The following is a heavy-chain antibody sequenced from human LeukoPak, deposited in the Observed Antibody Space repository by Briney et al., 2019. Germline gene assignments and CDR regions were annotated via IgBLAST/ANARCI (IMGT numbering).Heavy chain of an antibody. D-gene: IGHD5-12*01. J-gene: IGHJ6*02. V-gene: IGHV1-18*01. CDR1: GYTFTSYG. CDR2: ISAYNGNT. CDR3: ARVNGGIVATVYYYYYGMDV. Sequence: VASVTVSCKASGYTFTSYGISWVRQAPGQGLEWMGWISAYNGNTNYAQKLQGRVTMTTDTSTSTAYMELRSLRSDDTAVYYCARVNGGIVATVYYYYYGMDVWDQGTTVTVSS.